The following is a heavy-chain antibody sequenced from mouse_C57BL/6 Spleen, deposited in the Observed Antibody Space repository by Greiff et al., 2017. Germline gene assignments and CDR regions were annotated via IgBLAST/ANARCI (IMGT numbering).Heavy chain of an antibody. V-gene: IGHV1-53*01. J-gene: IGHJ4*01. CDR3: ARGGLRPYYAMDY. CDR2: INPSNGGT. CDR1: GYTFTSYW. D-gene: IGHD2-4*01. Sequence: QVQLQQPGTELVKPGASVKLPCKASGYTFTSYWMHWVKQRPGQGLEWIGNINPSNGGTNYNEKFKGKATLTVDKSSSTAYMQLRSLTSEDSAVYYCARGGLRPYYAMDYWGQGTSVTVSS.